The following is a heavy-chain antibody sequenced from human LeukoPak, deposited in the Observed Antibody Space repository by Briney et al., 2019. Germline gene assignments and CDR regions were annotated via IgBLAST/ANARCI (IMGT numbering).Heavy chain of an antibody. CDR2: IIPIFGTA. CDR1: GGTFSSYA. Sequence: SVKVSCKASGGTFSSYAISWVRQAPGQGLEWMGGIIPIFGTANYAQKFQGRVTITADESTSTAYMELSSLRSEDTAVYYCARGAYSTDTSYYYDSSGYYYFDYWGQGTLVTVSS. D-gene: IGHD3-22*01. V-gene: IGHV1-69*01. CDR3: ARGAYSTDTSYYYDSSGYYYFDY. J-gene: IGHJ4*02.